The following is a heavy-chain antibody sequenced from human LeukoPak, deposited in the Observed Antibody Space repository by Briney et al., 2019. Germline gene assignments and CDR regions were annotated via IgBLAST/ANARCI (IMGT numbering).Heavy chain of an antibody. V-gene: IGHV3-23*01. CDR2: ISGSGAST. J-gene: IGHJ5*02. CDR3: ASTTGYSSSWYSGNWFDP. CDR1: GFTFSSYS. D-gene: IGHD6-13*01. Sequence: GGSLRLSCAASGFTFSSYSMNWVRQAPGKGLEWVSAISGSGASTYYADSVKGRFTISRDNSKNTLYLQINSLRDEDTAVYYCASTTGYSSSWYSGNWFDPWGQGTLVTVSS.